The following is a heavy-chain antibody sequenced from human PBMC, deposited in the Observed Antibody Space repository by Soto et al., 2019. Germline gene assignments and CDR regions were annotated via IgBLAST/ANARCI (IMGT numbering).Heavy chain of an antibody. D-gene: IGHD3-16*01. J-gene: IGHJ3*02. Sequence: GGSLRLFCAASGFTFNTYAMSWVRQAPGQGLEWVSAISGSGFSTYYADSVKGRFSISSDSSKNTLFLQMNSLRADDTAVYFCATFTFGRPFDTWGQGTMVTVSS. CDR3: ATFTFGRPFDT. CDR2: ISGSGFST. V-gene: IGHV3-23*01. CDR1: GFTFNTYA.